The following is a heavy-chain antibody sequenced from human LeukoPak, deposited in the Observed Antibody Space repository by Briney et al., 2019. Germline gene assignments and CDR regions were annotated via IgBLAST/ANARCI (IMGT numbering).Heavy chain of an antibody. CDR3: ARVNYDFWSGLGGNNWFDP. Sequence: PSETLSLTCSVSGDSIIGYYWDWIREPPGRGLEWIGYIYYSGSTNYNPSLKSRVTISVDTSKNQFSLKLSSVTAADTAVYYCARVNYDFWSGLGGNNWFDPWGQGTLVTVSS. D-gene: IGHD3-3*01. CDR2: IYYSGST. J-gene: IGHJ5*02. V-gene: IGHV4-59*01. CDR1: GDSIIGYY.